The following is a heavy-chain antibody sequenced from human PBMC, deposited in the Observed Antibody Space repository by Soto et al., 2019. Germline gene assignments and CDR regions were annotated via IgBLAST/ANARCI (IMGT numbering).Heavy chain of an antibody. CDR2: IYNDGKT. J-gene: IGHJ6*02. Sequence: GGSLRLSCAASGLPVSTNYMSWVRQAPGKGLGWVSVIYNDGKTYYADSVKGRFTISRDASKNTLHLQMDSLRDEDTAVYYCVRPLPSGQNYGMDVWGQGTTATVSS. CDR1: GLPVSTNY. CDR3: VRPLPSGQNYGMDV. D-gene: IGHD3-10*01. V-gene: IGHV3-53*01.